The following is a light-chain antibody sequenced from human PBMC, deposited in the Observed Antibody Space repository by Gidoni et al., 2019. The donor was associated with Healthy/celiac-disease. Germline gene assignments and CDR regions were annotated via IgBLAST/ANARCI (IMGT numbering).Light chain of an antibody. CDR3: QVGDSSTAHWV. CDR2: RDS. J-gene: IGLJ3*02. V-gene: IGLV3-9*01. Sequence: SYELTQPLSVSVALGQTARITCGGNNIGSKNVHWYQQKPGQAPVLVIYRDSNRPSGIPERFSGSNSGNTATLTISRAQAGDEADYYCQVGDSSTAHWVFGGGTKLTVL. CDR1: NIGSKN.